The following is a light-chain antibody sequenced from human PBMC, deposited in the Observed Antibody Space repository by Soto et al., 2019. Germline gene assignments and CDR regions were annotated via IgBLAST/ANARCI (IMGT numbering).Light chain of an antibody. J-gene: IGLJ1*01. CDR1: SSDVGGYIY. CDR2: EVS. Sequence: QSVLTRPASVSGYPGQAITISCTGTSSDVGGYIYVSWYQQHPGKAPKLMIYEVSNRPSGVSNRFSGSKSGNTASLTISGLQAEDEADYYCSSYTSSSSRVFGTGTKVTVL. V-gene: IGLV2-14*01. CDR3: SSYTSSSSRV.